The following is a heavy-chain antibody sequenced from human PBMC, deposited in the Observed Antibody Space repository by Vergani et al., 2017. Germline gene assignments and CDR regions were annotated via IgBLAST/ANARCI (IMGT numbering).Heavy chain of an antibody. D-gene: IGHD4-17*01. CDR3: AGYGDYESCFDY. J-gene: IGHJ4*02. V-gene: IGHV4-31*03. Sequence: QVQLQESGPGLVKPSKTLSLTCTVSGGSISSGGYYWSWIRQHPGKGLEWIGYIYYSGSTYYNPSLKSRVTISVDTSKNQFSLKLSSVTAAATAVYYCAGYGDYESCFDYWGQGTLVTVSS. CDR2: IYYSGST. CDR1: GGSISSGGYY.